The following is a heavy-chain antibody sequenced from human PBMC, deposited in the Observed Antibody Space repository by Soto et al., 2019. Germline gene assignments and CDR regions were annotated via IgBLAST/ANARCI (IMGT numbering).Heavy chain of an antibody. J-gene: IGHJ4*02. D-gene: IGHD5-18*01. CDR3: AKEGARIQVWPSIRDY. Sequence: EVHLRESGGGLVQPGGSLRLSCAASGFTFSSYAMSWVHQAPGKGLEWVSSITSGGGSTYYGDSVKGRFTMSRDNSKNTLYLQMDSLRAEDTAVYYCAKEGARIQVWPSIRDYWGQGTLVTVSS. CDR2: ITSGGGST. V-gene: IGHV3-23*01. CDR1: GFTFSSYA.